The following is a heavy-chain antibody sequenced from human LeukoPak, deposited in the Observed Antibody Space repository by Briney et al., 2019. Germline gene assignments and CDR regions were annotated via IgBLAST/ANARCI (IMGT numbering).Heavy chain of an antibody. V-gene: IGHV4-4*07. Sequence: KASETLSLTCTVSGGSISSYYWSWIRQPAGKGLEWIGRIYTSGSTNYNPSLKSRVTMSVDTSKNQFSLKLSSVTAADTAVYYCARSLRHPIVVVPAATPPYYYYGMDVWGQGTTVTVSS. D-gene: IGHD2-2*01. J-gene: IGHJ6*02. CDR1: GGSISSYY. CDR2: IYTSGST. CDR3: ARSLRHPIVVVPAATPPYYYYGMDV.